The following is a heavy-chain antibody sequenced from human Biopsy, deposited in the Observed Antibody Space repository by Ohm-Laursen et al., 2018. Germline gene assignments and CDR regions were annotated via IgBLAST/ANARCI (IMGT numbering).Heavy chain of an antibody. Sequence: PSDTLSLTCTVSGGSISGSSWSWIRQAPGKGLEWIGYISYSRDTNYNPSLKSRITISVDTSKNQFSLKLTSVPAADTAVYYCAKHGSGWTGDDAFHIWGQGTMVTVSS. D-gene: IGHD6-19*01. CDR2: ISYSRDT. V-gene: IGHV4-59*08. J-gene: IGHJ3*02. CDR3: AKHGSGWTGDDAFHI. CDR1: GGSISGSS.